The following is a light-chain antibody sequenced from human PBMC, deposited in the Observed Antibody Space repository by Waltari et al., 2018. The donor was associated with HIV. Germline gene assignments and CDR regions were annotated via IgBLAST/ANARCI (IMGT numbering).Light chain of an antibody. CDR3: QQSYSAPIT. J-gene: IGKJ5*01. CDR1: QSVSRY. V-gene: IGKV1-39*01. Sequence: DIQMTQSPSSLSASVGERVTITCRASQSVSRYLNWYQQKQGRAPKLLIYASSSLQRGVPSKFSGSGSGTDFTLTITSLQPEDFATYYCQQSYSAPITFGQGTRL. CDR2: ASS.